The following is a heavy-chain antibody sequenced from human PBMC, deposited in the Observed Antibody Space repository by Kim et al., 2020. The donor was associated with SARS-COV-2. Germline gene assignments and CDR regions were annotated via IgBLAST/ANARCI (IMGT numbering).Heavy chain of an antibody. V-gene: IGHV4-34*01. CDR1: GGSISGYY. D-gene: IGHD3-9*01. Sequence: SETLSLTCAVYGGSISGYYWSWIRQPPGKGLEWIGEINHSGSTNYNPSLKSRVTISVDTSKNHFSLKLSSVTAADTAVYYCVTSDYDILTAYYSYCFDY. CDR2: INHSGST. CDR3: VTSDYDILTAYYSYCFDY. J-gene: IGHJ4*01.